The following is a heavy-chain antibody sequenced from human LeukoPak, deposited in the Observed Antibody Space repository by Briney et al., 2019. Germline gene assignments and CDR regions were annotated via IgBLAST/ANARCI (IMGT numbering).Heavy chain of an antibody. J-gene: IGHJ4*02. CDR2: IYPGDSVT. CDR3: ARHYSSSWFAY. CDR1: GYDFSAYW. D-gene: IGHD6-13*01. V-gene: IGHV5-51*07. Sequence: GESLKISCKGSGYDFSAYWIAWVHQMPGKGLEWLGNIYPGDSVTTYSPSFQGQVTISADKSISTAYLQWSSLKASDSAMYYCARHYSSSWFAYWGQGSLVTVSS.